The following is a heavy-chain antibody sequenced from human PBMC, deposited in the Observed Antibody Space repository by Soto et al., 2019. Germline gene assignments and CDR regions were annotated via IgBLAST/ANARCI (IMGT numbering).Heavy chain of an antibody. V-gene: IGHV5-10-1*01. CDR1: GYSFTSYW. J-gene: IGHJ6*02. D-gene: IGHD2-2*01. CDR3: ARHSGYCSSTSCRQSYGMDV. CDR2: IDPSDSYT. Sequence: PGESLKISCKGSGYSFTSYWISWVRQMPGKGLEWMGRIDPSDSYTNYSPSFQGHVTISADKSISTAYLKWSSLKASDTAMYYCARHSGYCSSTSCRQSYGMDVWGQGTTVTVSS.